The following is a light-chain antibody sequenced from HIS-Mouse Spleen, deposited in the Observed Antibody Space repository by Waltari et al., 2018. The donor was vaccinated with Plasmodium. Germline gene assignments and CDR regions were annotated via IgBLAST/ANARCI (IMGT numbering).Light chain of an antibody. Sequence: QSALTQPPSASGSPGQSVPISCTGTSSDVGGYNYFSWYQQHPGKAPKHMIYEVSKRPSGVPDRFSGSKSGNTASLTVSGLQAEDEADYYCSSYAGSNNLVFGGGTKLTVL. V-gene: IGLV2-8*01. CDR1: SSDVGGYNY. CDR3: SSYAGSNNLV. CDR2: EVS. J-gene: IGLJ2*01.